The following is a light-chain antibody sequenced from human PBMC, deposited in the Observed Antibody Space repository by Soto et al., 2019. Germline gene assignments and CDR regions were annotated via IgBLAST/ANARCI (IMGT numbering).Light chain of an antibody. CDR2: GAS. V-gene: IGKV1-27*01. J-gene: IGKJ1*01. Sequence: EIQMTQSPSSLSASVGDRVTITCRASQGISNDLAWYQQKPGKVPKLLIYGASTLQSGVPSRLSGSGSGTDFTLIINRRQPEDVATYYCQQYDSAPWTFGQGTKVEIK. CDR3: QQYDSAPWT. CDR1: QGISND.